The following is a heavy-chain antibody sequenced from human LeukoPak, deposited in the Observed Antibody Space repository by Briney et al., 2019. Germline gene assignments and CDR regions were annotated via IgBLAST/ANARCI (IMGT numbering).Heavy chain of an antibody. V-gene: IGHV1-8*01. CDR2: MNPNSCNT. D-gene: IGHD6-13*01. J-gene: IGHJ5*02. CDR1: GYTFTSYD. Sequence: EASVKVSCKASGYTFTSYDINWVRQATGQGLEWMGWMNPNSCNTGYAQKFQGRVTMTRNTSISTAYMELSSLRSEDTAVYYCAKDRQQLVFGGSYWFDPWGQGTLVTVSS. CDR3: AKDRQQLVFGGSYWFDP.